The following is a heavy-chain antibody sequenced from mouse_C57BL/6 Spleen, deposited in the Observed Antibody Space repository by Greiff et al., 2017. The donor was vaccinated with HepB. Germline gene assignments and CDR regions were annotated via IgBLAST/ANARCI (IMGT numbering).Heavy chain of an antibody. Sequence: QVQLKQSGPELVKPGASVKISCKASGYAFSSSWMNWVKQRPGKGLEWIGRIYPGDGDTNYNGKFKGKATLTADKSSSTAYMQLSSLTSEDSAVYFCARSDYGSEYFDVWGTGATGTVSS. J-gene: IGHJ1*03. D-gene: IGHD1-1*01. CDR3: ARSDYGSEYFDV. CDR2: IYPGDGDT. CDR1: GYAFSSSW. V-gene: IGHV1-82*01.